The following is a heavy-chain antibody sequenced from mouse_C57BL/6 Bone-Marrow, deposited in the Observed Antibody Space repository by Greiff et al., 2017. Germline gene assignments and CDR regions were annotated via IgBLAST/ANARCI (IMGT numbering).Heavy chain of an antibody. V-gene: IGHV14-4*01. CDR2: IDPENGDT. CDR1: GFNIKDDY. D-gene: IGHD1-1*01. J-gene: IGHJ2*01. Sequence: EVQLQQSGAELVRPGASVKLSCTASGFNIKDDYMHWVKQRPEQGLEWIGWIDPENGDTEYASKFQAKATLTADTSSNTAYLQLSSLTSEDTAVYYCTTQYYYGSRLYYFDYWGQGTTLTVSS. CDR3: TTQYYYGSRLYYFDY.